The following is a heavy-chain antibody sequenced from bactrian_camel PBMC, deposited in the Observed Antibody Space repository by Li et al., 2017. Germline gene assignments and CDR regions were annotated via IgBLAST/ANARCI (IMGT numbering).Heavy chain of an antibody. CDR3: AADRWLWRASFVKADYAL. CDR2: IDRPGRL. Sequence: HVQLVESGGGSVQTGESLTLSCVAPGYITSSYFMGWLRHQAPGQKREGVAAIDRPGRLWYADSVKGRFTISKDNAKNTLYLQMNSLKPEDTAIYYCAADRWLWRASFVKADYALWGQGTQVTVS. D-gene: IGHD4*01. J-gene: IGHJ4*01. CDR1: GYITSSYF. V-gene: IGHV3S53*01.